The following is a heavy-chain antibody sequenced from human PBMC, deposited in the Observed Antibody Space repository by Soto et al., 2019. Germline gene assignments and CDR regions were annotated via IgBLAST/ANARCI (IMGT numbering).Heavy chain of an antibody. CDR2: ISGSGGST. CDR1: GFTFSIYA. D-gene: IGHD6-13*01. V-gene: IGHV3-23*01. Sequence: EVQLLESGGGLVQPGGSLRLSCAAAGFTFSIYAMSWVRQAPGKGLEWVSAISGSGGSTYYADSVKGRFTISRDNSKNTLYLQMNRLRADDTAVYYCAKATRGGAATLIRDYWGQGTLVTVSS. J-gene: IGHJ4*02. CDR3: AKATRGGAATLIRDY.